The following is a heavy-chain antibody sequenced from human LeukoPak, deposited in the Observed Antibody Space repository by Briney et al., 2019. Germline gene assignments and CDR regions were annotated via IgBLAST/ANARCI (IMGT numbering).Heavy chain of an antibody. CDR3: TRGAGVI. J-gene: IGHJ3*02. Sequence: PGGSLRLSCTASGFTSGDYAMSWVRQAPGKGLEWVGFIRSKAYGGTTEYAASVKGRFTISRDDSKSIAYLQMNSLKTEDTAVYYCTRGAGVIWGQGTMVTVSS. CDR1: GFTSGDYA. D-gene: IGHD3-3*01. V-gene: IGHV3-49*04. CDR2: IRSKAYGGTT.